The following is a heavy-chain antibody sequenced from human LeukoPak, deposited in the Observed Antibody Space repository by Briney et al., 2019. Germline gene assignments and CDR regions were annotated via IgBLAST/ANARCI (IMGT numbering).Heavy chain of an antibody. Sequence: GESLKISCEASGYTFINYWIAWVRQIPGKGLEWMGIIFPDDSDTRYNPSFQGQVTISADKSSNTAYLQWSSLTASDTAMYYCARSVDAYYDFWSGYYPDAFDIWGQGTMVTVSS. V-gene: IGHV5-51*01. CDR2: IFPDDSDT. J-gene: IGHJ3*02. CDR1: GYTFINYW. CDR3: ARSVDAYYDFWSGYYPDAFDI. D-gene: IGHD3-3*01.